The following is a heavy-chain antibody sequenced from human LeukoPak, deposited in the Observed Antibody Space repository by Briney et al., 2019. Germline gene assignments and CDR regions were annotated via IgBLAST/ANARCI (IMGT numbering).Heavy chain of an antibody. CDR3: ARQSSGYYYDPLNWFDP. V-gene: IGHV4-39*07. J-gene: IGHJ5*02. D-gene: IGHD3-22*01. Sequence: SETLSLTCTVSGGSISSSSYYWGWIRQPPGKGLEWIGSIYYSGNTYYNPSLKSRVTISVDTSKNHFSLKLNSVTAADTAVYYCARQSSGYYYDPLNWFDPWGQGTLVTVSS. CDR2: IYYSGNT. CDR1: GGSISSSSYY.